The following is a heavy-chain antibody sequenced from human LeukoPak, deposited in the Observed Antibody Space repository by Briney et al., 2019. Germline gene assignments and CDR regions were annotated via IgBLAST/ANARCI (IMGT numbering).Heavy chain of an antibody. CDR3: TTDDGTRYYDSSGYAFDI. J-gene: IGHJ3*02. V-gene: IGHV3-15*01. D-gene: IGHD3-22*01. Sequence: GGSLRLSCAASGFTFSNAWMSWVRQAPGKGLEWVGRIKSKTDGGTTDYAAPVKGRFTISRDDSKNTLYLQMNSLKTEDTAVYYCTTDDGTRYYDSSGYAFDIWGQGTMVTVSS. CDR2: IKSKTDGGTT. CDR1: GFTFSNAW.